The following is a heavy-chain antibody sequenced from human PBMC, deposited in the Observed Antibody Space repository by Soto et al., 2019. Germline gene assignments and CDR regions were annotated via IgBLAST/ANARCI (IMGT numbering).Heavy chain of an antibody. V-gene: IGHV3-7*01. CDR1: GFSFSNYW. CDR3: ARDPADSEWGAFDV. D-gene: IGHD1-26*01. J-gene: IGHJ3*01. Sequence: EVQLVESGGTLGRPGGSLSLSCAASGFSFSNYWMAWVRQAPGKGLEWVGVIKKDGTQKEFVDSVKGRFTISRDNAGNAVYLQMNSLRVEDTAVYFCARDPADSEWGAFDVWGQGTKVTVSA. CDR2: IKKDGTQK.